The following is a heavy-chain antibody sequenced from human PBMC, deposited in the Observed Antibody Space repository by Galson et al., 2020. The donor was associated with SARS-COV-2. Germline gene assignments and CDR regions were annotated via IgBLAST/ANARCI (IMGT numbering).Heavy chain of an antibody. J-gene: IGHJ6*02. Sequence: SVKVSCKASGGTFSSYAISWVRQAPGQGLEWMGGLIPIFGTANYAQKFQGRVTITADESTSTAYMELSSLRSEDTAVYYCARYDYGDYETPGGDYYYGMDVWGQGTTVTVSS. D-gene: IGHD4-17*01. CDR2: LIPIFGTA. CDR3: ARYDYGDYETPGGDYYYGMDV. CDR1: GGTFSSYA. V-gene: IGHV1-69*13.